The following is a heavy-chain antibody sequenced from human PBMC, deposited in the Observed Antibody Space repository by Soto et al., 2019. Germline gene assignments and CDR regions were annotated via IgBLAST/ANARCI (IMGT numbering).Heavy chain of an antibody. Sequence: SETLSLTCTVSGGSISSYYWSWIRQPPGKGLEWIGYIYHSGSTYYNPSLKSRVTISVDRSKNQFSLKLSSVTAADTAVYYCGRVPDYWGQGTLVTVSS. J-gene: IGHJ4*02. V-gene: IGHV4-59*12. CDR1: GGSISSYY. CDR3: GRVPDY. CDR2: IYHSGST.